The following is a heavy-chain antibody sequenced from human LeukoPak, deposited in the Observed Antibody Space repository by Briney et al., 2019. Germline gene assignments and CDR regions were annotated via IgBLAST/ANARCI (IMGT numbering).Heavy chain of an antibody. CDR3: ARWDFLTAAGDS. J-gene: IGHJ4*02. CDR2: IKSDGSII. V-gene: IGHV3-74*01. CDR1: GFTFSSYG. Sequence: GGSLRLSCAASGFTFSSYGMSWVRQAPGKGLVWVSRIKSDGSIINYADSVKGRFTISRDNAKSTMFLQMNSLRAEDTAVYFCARWDFLTAAGDSWGQGTLVAVSS. D-gene: IGHD3-9*01.